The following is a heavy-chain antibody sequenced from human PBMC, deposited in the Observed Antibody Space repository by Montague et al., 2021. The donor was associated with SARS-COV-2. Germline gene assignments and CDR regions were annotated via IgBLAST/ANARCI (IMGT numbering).Heavy chain of an antibody. CDR1: GDSITSGGYF. J-gene: IGHJ4*02. V-gene: IGHV4-31*03. CDR3: AASGRRGYSNPFHH. CDR2: ISYSGST. D-gene: IGHD4-11*01. Sequence: TLSLTCTVSGDSITSGGYFWNWIRQHPGKGLEYIGAISYSGSTYYKPSLTSRVLISMDTSKNASSLSLHSVTAADTAVYFCAASGRRGYSNPFHHCGRGSLVTVSS.